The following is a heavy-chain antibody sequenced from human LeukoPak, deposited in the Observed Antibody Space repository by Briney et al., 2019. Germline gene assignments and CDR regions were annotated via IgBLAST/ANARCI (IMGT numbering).Heavy chain of an antibody. J-gene: IGHJ4*02. CDR2: IKTKSEGGTT. CDR3: VRVGGTPDY. Sequence: KAGGSLRLSCAASGLTFSKAYMSWVRQAPGKGLEWVGRIKTKSEGGTTDYAAPVKGRFTISRDNSKNTLYLQMNSLRAEDTAVYYCVRVGGTPDYWGQGTLVTVSS. D-gene: IGHD1-26*01. V-gene: IGHV3-15*01. CDR1: GLTFSKAY.